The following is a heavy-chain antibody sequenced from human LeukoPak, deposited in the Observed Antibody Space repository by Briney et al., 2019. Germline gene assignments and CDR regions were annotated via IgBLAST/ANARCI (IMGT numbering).Heavy chain of an antibody. CDR2: ISYDGSNK. Sequence: PGGSLRLSCAASGFTFSSYGMHWVRQAPGKGLEWVAVISYDGSNKYYADSVKGRFTISRDNAKNSLYLQMNSLRAEDTAVYYCARRDCSGGSCYPAPLSYWGQGTLVTVSS. CDR3: ARRDCSGGSCYPAPLSY. V-gene: IGHV3-30*03. CDR1: GFTFSSYG. D-gene: IGHD2-15*01. J-gene: IGHJ4*02.